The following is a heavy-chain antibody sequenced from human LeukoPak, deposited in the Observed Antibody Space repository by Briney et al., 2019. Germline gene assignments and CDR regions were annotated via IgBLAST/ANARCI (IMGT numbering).Heavy chain of an antibody. CDR3: ARKAQYNGHYPLDY. D-gene: IGHD1-7*01. CDR1: GFSFSNYA. V-gene: IGHV3-23*01. Sequence: PGGSLRLSCVPSGFSFSNYAMSWVRQAPGKGLEWVSGTSDRGDYTYYADSVKGRFTISRDSSKNTLFLQMNSLRAEDTALYFCARKAQYNGHYPLDYWGQGTLVTVSS. CDR2: TSDRGDYT. J-gene: IGHJ4*02.